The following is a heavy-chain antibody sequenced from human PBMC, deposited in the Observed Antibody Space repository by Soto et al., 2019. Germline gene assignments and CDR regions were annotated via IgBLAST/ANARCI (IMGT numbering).Heavy chain of an antibody. J-gene: IGHJ4*02. CDR1: GLTFGSCA. V-gene: IGHV3-30*04. D-gene: IGHD3-3*01. Sequence: VGSLRLSCAASGLTFGSCAMHWVRQAPGKGLEWVAVILYDGKNEYYADSVKGRFTISRDNSKDTLYLQMNSLRDEDTAVYYCASLRVSSTPIDYWGQGTLVTVSS. CDR2: ILYDGKNE. CDR3: ASLRVSSTPIDY.